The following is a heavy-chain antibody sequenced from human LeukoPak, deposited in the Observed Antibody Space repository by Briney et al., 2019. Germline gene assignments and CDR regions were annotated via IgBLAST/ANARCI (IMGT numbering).Heavy chain of an antibody. J-gene: IGHJ4*02. CDR3: AKDPGDYSNYRFYFDY. D-gene: IGHD4-11*01. V-gene: IGHV3-30*18. Sequence: GGSLRLSCAASGFTFSTYGMHWVRQAPGKGLEWVAVISYEGSNEYYADSVTGRFTISRDNSKYTLYLQMNSLRDEDTALYYCAKDPGDYSNYRFYFDYWGQGTLVTVSS. CDR2: ISYEGSNE. CDR1: GFTFSTYG.